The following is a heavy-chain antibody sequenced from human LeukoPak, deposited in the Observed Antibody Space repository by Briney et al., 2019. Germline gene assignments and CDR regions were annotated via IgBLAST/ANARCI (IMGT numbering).Heavy chain of an antibody. CDR2: IRSKAYGGTT. D-gene: IGHD1-26*01. V-gene: IGHV3-49*03. CDR1: GFTFGDYA. CDR3: TRAVGATNYYYYHMDV. Sequence: PGGSLRLSCTASGFTFGDYAMSWLRQAPGKGLEWVGFIRSKAYGGTTEYAASVKGRFTISRDDSKSIAYLQMNSLKTEDTAVYYCTRAVGATNYYYYHMDVWGKGTTVTVSS. J-gene: IGHJ6*03.